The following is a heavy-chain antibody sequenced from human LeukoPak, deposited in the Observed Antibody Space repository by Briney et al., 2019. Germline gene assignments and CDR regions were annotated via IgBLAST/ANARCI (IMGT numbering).Heavy chain of an antibody. CDR1: GYTFTSYA. CDR3: ARDFAWGSGGAPIDDNWLDP. J-gene: IGHJ5*02. V-gene: IGHV1-3*01. CDR2: INAGNGNT. D-gene: IGHD7-27*01. Sequence: ASVKVSCKASGYTFTSYAMHWVRQAPGQRLEWMGWINAGNGNTKYSQKFQGRVTITRDTSASTAYMELSSLRSEDTAVYYCARDFAWGSGGAPIDDNWLDPWGQGILVTVSS.